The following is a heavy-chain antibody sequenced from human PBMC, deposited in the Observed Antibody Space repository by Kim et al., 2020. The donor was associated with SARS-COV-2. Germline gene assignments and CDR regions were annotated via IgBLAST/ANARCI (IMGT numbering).Heavy chain of an antibody. D-gene: IGHD3-22*01. CDR2: IYSGDGST. CDR3: AKGDYYDSRGLPSSLDY. CDR1: GFTFRYYA. V-gene: IGHV3-23*03. J-gene: IGHJ4*02. Sequence: GGSLRLSCAASGFTFRYYAMSWVRQAPGKGLEWVSIIYSGDGSTYYADSVKGRFTVSRDNSKNTLSLQMNSLRAEDTALYYCAKGDYYDSRGLPSSLDYWGRGTLVTVSS.